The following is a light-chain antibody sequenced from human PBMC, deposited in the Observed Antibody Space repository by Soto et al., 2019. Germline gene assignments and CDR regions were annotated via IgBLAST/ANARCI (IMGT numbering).Light chain of an antibody. CDR2: GAS. Sequence: EIVLTQSPGTVSLSPGERATLPCRASQSVSSTYLAWYQQKPGQAPRLLIYGASNRATGIPDRFSGSGSGTDFTLIISRLEPEDFAVYYCQQYATSPWTFGQGTKVDIK. J-gene: IGKJ1*01. CDR1: QSVSSTY. V-gene: IGKV3-20*01. CDR3: QQYATSPWT.